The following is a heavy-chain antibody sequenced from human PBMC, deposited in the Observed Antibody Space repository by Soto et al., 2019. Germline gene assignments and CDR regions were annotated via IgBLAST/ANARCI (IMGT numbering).Heavy chain of an antibody. Sequence: QVQLVQSGAEVKKPGASVKVSCKASGYTFTRYDITWVRQAPGQGLEWMGWISAYSGNTNYAQKPQGTVTMTTDTSTGTAYMEVRSLRSDATAVYYCARGGDYFDSWGQGTLVTVSS. CDR2: ISAYSGNT. CDR3: ARGGDYFDS. V-gene: IGHV1-18*01. CDR1: GYTFTRYD. J-gene: IGHJ4*02.